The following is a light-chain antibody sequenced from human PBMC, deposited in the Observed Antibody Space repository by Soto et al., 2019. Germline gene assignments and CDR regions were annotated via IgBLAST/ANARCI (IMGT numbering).Light chain of an antibody. CDR2: GAS. V-gene: IGKV3-20*01. CDR3: QQYGNSLP. CDR1: QSVSSSY. J-gene: IGKJ2*01. Sequence: EIVLTQSPGTLSLSPGERATLSCRASQSVSSSYLAWYQQKPGQAPRLLIYGASSRATGIPDRISGSGSGTNFTLTISRLQPEDFAVYYCQQYGNSLPFGQGTKLEIK.